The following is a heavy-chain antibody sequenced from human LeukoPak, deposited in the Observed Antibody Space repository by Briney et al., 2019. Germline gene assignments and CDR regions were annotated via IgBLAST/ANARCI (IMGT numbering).Heavy chain of an antibody. CDR2: IVVGSGNT. CDR1: GFTFTSSA. CDR3: AADSYYYGSGSYNYFDY. D-gene: IGHD3-10*01. J-gene: IGHJ4*02. Sequence: SVKVSCKASGFTFTSSAMQWVRQARGQRLEWIGWIVVGSGNTNYAQKFQERVTITRDMSTSTAYMELSSLRSEDTAVYYCAADSYYYGSGSYNYFDYWGQGTLVTVSS. V-gene: IGHV1-58*02.